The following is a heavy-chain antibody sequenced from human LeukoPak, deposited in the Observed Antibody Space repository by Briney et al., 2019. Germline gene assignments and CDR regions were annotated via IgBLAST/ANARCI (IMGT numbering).Heavy chain of an antibody. D-gene: IGHD3-10*01. CDR3: TRVGRPIYDY. CDR1: GFTFSNYW. Sequence: GGSLRLSCAVSGFTFSNYWMHWVRQAPGKGLVWVSRINSDGSSTNYADSVKGRFTISRDNTKNTLYLQMNSLSAEDTAVYFCTRVGRPIYDYGGQGTLVTVSS. J-gene: IGHJ4*02. CDR2: INSDGSST. V-gene: IGHV3-74*01.